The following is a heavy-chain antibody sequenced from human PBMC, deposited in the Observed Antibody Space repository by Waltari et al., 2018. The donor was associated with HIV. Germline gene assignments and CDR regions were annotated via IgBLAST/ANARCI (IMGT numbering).Heavy chain of an antibody. CDR3: ARGNVDTAMVRGGLDY. CDR1: GGSFSGYY. Sequence: QVQLQQWGAGLLKPSETLSLTCAVYGGSFSGYYWSWLRQPPGKGLEWNGEINHSGSTNYNPSLKSRVTISVDTSKNQFSLKLSSVTAADTAVYYCARGNVDTAMVRGGLDYWGQGTLVTVSS. J-gene: IGHJ4*02. V-gene: IGHV4-34*01. CDR2: INHSGST. D-gene: IGHD5-18*01.